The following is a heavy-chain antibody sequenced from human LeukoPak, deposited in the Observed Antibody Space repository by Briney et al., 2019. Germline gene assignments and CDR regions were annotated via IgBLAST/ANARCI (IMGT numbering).Heavy chain of an antibody. J-gene: IGHJ4*02. Sequence: ASVKVSCKASGYTFTSYDIDWVRQATGQGLEWMGWVNPNSGNTGYAQKFQGRVTITRNTSISTAYMELSSLRSEDTAVYYCARGSGYDILTGYYDFWGQGTLVTVSS. CDR2: VNPNSGNT. D-gene: IGHD3-9*01. V-gene: IGHV1-8*03. CDR1: GYTFTSYD. CDR3: ARGSGYDILTGYYDF.